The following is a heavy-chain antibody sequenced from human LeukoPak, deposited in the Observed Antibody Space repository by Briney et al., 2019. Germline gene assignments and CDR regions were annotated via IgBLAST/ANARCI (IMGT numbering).Heavy chain of an antibody. Sequence: GGSLRLSCAASGFTFSSYSMNWVRQAPGKGLEWVSSISSSSSYIYYADLVKGRFTISRDNAKNSLYLQMNSLRAEDTAVYYCARAYCSSTSCYGMDVWGQGTTVTVSS. J-gene: IGHJ6*02. CDR3: ARAYCSSTSCYGMDV. CDR2: ISSSSSYI. CDR1: GFTFSSYS. D-gene: IGHD2-2*01. V-gene: IGHV3-21*01.